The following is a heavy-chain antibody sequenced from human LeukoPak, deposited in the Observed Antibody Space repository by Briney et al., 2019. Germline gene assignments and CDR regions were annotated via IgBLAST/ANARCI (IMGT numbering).Heavy chain of an antibody. Sequence: PAETLSLTCAVYGGSFSGYYWSWIRQPPGKGLEWIGEINHSGSTNYNPSLKSRVTISVDTSKNQFSLKLSSVTAADTAVYYCARGLAGTTYYYGMDVRGQGTTVTVSS. CDR3: ARGLAGTTYYYGMDV. D-gene: IGHD1-7*01. V-gene: IGHV4-34*01. CDR2: INHSGST. J-gene: IGHJ6*02. CDR1: GGSFSGYY.